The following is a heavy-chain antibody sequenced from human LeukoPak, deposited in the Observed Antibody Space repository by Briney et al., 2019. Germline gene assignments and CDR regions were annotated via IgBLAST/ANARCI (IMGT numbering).Heavy chain of an antibody. CDR1: GFTFSSYG. CDR2: IWYDGSDK. Sequence: GGSLRLSCAASGFTFSSYGMHWVRQAPGKGLEWVAVIWYDGSDKYYRDSVKGRFTISRDNSKNTLYLQVNSLRAEDTAIYYCARAGEAFDIWGRGTMVTVSS. V-gene: IGHV3-33*01. J-gene: IGHJ3*02. CDR3: ARAGEAFDI.